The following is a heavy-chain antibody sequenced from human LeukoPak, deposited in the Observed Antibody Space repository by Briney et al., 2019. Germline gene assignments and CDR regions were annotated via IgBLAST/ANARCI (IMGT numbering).Heavy chain of an antibody. V-gene: IGHV4-34*01. CDR3: ARETPLPAAPRAAFDI. J-gene: IGHJ3*02. CDR2: INHSGST. CDR1: GGSFSGYY. D-gene: IGHD2-2*01. Sequence: SETLSLTCAVYGGSFSGYYWSWIRQPPGKGLEWIGEINHSGSTNYNPSLKSRVTISVDTSKNQFSLKLSSVTAADTAVYYCARETPLPAAPRAAFDIWGQGTMVTVSS.